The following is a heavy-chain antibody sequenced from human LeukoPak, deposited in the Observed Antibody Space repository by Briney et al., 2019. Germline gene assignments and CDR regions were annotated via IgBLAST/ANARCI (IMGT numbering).Heavy chain of an antibody. D-gene: IGHD1-26*01. CDR3: SRDLAGVVGVTAWFDP. CDR2: ISASNGNT. V-gene: IGHV1-18*01. J-gene: IGHJ5*02. CDR1: AYTFTSYA. Sequence: EASVKVSCKASAYTFTSYAISWVRQAPGQWLEWMGWISASNGNTNYAQKLHGRVTMTTDTSTNTVYMELRSLRFDDTAVYYCSRDLAGVVGVTAWFDPWGQGTLVTVSS.